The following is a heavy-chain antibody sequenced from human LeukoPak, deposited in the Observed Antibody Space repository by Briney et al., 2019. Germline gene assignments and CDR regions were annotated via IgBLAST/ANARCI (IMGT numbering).Heavy chain of an antibody. CDR2: IIPIFGTA. J-gene: IGHJ4*02. CDR3: ASAPVNYYDSSVYYSYFDY. Sequence: SVKVSCKASGGTFSSYAISWVRQPPGQGLEWMRRIIPIFGTANYAQKSQGRVTITTDESTSTAYMELRSLRSEDTAVYYCASAPVNYYDSSVYYSYFDYWGQGTLVTVSS. V-gene: IGHV1-69*05. D-gene: IGHD3-22*01. CDR1: GGTFSSYA.